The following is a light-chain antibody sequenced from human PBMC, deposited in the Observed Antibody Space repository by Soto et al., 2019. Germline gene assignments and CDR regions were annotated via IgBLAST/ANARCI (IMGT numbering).Light chain of an antibody. V-gene: IGKV1-39*01. CDR2: GSS. CDR1: QSIRSY. Sequence: DIQMTQSPSSLSASVGDRVTITCRASQSIRSYLNWYHQKPGKTPQLLIYGSSNLQSGAPSRFPVSGSGTHFTLTISSLQPEDFATYYCQQSYTTPYTFGQGTKLEIK. J-gene: IGKJ2*01. CDR3: QQSYTTPYT.